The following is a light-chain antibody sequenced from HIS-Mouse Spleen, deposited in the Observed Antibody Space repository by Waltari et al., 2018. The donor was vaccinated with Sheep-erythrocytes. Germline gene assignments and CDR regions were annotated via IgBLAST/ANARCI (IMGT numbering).Light chain of an antibody. Sequence: QSALTQPRSVPGPPGQSVTISCTGTTSDVGGYTYVSWYQQHPGKAPKLMIYDVSKRPSGVPDRFSGSKSGNTASLTISGLQAEDEADYYCCSYAGSYNYVFGTGTKVTVL. CDR1: TSDVGGYTY. CDR2: DVS. V-gene: IGLV2-11*01. CDR3: CSYAGSYNYV. J-gene: IGLJ1*01.